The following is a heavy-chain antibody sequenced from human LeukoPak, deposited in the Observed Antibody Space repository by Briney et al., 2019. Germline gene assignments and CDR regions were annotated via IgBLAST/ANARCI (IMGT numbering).Heavy chain of an antibody. CDR2: IGAYNGNT. CDR1: GYTFTSYG. Sequence: ASVKVSCKASGYTFTSYGISWVRQAPGPGLEWMGWIGAYNGNTNYAQKLQGRVTMTTDTSTSTAYMELRSLRPDDTAVYYCARDLPGPYLEWLLWSYYYYGMDVWGQGTTVTVSS. D-gene: IGHD3-3*01. CDR3: ARDLPGPYLEWLLWSYYYYGMDV. V-gene: IGHV1-18*01. J-gene: IGHJ6*02.